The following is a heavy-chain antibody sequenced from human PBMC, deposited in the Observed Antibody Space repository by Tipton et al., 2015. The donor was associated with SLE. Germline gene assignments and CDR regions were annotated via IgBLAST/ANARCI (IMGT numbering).Heavy chain of an antibody. D-gene: IGHD6-19*01. CDR1: GYSISSGYY. V-gene: IGHV4-38-2*01. CDR2: IYHSGST. J-gene: IGHJ3*02. CDR3: ARSPSGWAFDI. Sequence: TLSLTCAVSGYSISSGYYWGWIRQPPGKGLEWIGSIYHSGSTYYNPSLKSRVTISLDTSKNQFSLKLSSVTAADTAVYYCARSPSGWAFDIWGQGTMVTVSS.